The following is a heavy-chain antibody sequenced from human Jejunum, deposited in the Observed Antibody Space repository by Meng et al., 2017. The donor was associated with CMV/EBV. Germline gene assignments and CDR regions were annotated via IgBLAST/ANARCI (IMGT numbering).Heavy chain of an antibody. CDR3: ARDLRFLGRCYGMDV. J-gene: IGHJ6*02. Sequence: YTFTGHYIHWVRQAPGQGLGWMGWINPDSGGTNYAQEFPGRVTMTWDTSINTAYMELGRLTSDDTAVYYCARDLRFLGRCYGMDVWGQGTTVTVSS. V-gene: IGHV1-2*02. CDR1: YTFTGHY. CDR2: INPDSGGT. D-gene: IGHD3-3*01.